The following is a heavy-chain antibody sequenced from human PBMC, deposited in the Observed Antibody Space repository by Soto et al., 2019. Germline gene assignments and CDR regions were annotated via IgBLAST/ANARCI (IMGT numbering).Heavy chain of an antibody. Sequence: QVHLVESGGGVVQPGTSLRLSCRASGFKFSDYGMDWVRQAPGKGLEWVSRVLYDGSKKYYADSVKGRFTISRDNPRNTLYLQMDSLRAEDTGVYYCVKDLALMGDYWCQGTPVTVSS. CDR1: GFKFSDYG. CDR3: VKDLALMGDY. D-gene: IGHD3-16*01. J-gene: IGHJ4*02. CDR2: VLYDGSKK. V-gene: IGHV3-30*18.